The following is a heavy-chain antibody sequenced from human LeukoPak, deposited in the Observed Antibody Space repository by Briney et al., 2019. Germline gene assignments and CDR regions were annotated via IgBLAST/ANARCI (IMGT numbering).Heavy chain of an antibody. CDR2: IIPILGIA. CDR3: ARGERFWEWSEGLYYFDY. Sequence: SVKVSCKASGGTFSSYAISWVRQAPGQGLEWMGRIIPILGIANYAQKFQGRVTITADKSTSTAYMELSSLRSEDTAVYYCARGERFWEWSEGLYYFDYWAREPWSPSPQ. J-gene: IGHJ4*02. V-gene: IGHV1-69*04. CDR1: GGTFSSYA. D-gene: IGHD3-3*01.